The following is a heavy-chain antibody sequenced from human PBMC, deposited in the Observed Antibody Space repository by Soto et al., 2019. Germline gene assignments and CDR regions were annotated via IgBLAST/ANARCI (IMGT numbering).Heavy chain of an antibody. CDR1: GFTFSSYG. Sequence: VQLVESGGTVVQPGGSLRLSCVGSGFTFSSYGMHWVRQAPGKGLECVAVISDTGSSHYYAASVEGRFTISRENSKNTLSLHMDRLRVEDTAVYYCAKCGNYDMLTGQGGFDPWGQGTLVTVSS. J-gene: IGHJ5*02. V-gene: IGHV3-30*18. D-gene: IGHD3-9*01. CDR3: AKCGNYDMLTGQGGFDP. CDR2: ISDTGSSH.